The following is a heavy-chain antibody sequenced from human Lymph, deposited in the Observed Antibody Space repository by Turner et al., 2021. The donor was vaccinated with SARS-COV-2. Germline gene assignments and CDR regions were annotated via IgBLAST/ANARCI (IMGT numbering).Heavy chain of an antibody. Sequence: QVQLVQSGAEVKKPGSSVKVSCKASGGTFSSSAISWVRQAPGQGLEWMGGITPLLAIANYAQKFQGRVTITADKSTRTAYMELSSLRSEDTAVYFCARIAAPGMGGGVHYYYYAMDVWGQGTTVTVSS. CDR1: GGTFSSSA. V-gene: IGHV1-69*10. CDR2: ITPLLAIA. D-gene: IGHD6-13*01. CDR3: ARIAAPGMGGGVHYYYYAMDV. J-gene: IGHJ6*02.